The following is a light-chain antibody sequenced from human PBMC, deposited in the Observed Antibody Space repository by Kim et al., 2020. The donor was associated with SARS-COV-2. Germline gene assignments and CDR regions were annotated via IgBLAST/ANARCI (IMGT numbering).Light chain of an antibody. J-gene: IGKJ2*01. CDR2: DAS. CDR3: QQYNNWPPYT. V-gene: IGKV3-15*01. Sequence: GSPGERATLSCRASQSVSNNLAWYQQKPGQAPRLLVYDASTRATGVPTRISGSGSGTDFTLTINSLQSDDFAVYYCQQYNNWPPYTFGQGTKLEIK. CDR1: QSVSNN.